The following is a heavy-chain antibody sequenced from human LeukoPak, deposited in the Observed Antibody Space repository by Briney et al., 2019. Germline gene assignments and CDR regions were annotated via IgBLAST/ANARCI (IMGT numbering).Heavy chain of an antibody. CDR3: ARVSSGWHGYLDY. J-gene: IGHJ4*02. CDR1: GYTFTSYA. Sequence: ASVKVSCKASGYTFTSYAMHWVRQAPGQRLEWMGWINAGNGNATYTQKFQDRVTFTRVTSASTAYMDLSSLRSEDTAVYYCARVSSGWHGYLDYWGQGTPVTVSS. CDR2: INAGNGNA. V-gene: IGHV1-3*01. D-gene: IGHD6-25*01.